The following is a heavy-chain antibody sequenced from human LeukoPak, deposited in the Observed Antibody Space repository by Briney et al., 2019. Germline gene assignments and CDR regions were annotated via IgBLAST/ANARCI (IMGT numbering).Heavy chain of an antibody. Sequence: ASVKVSCKASGYTFTSYYMHWVRLAPGQGLEWMGIINPSGGSTSYAQKFQGRVTMTRDTSTSTVYMELSSLRSEDTAVYYCARGRVQGDFWSGYYRAYFDYWGQGTLVTVSS. CDR1: GYTFTSYY. D-gene: IGHD3-3*01. J-gene: IGHJ4*02. V-gene: IGHV1-46*01. CDR3: ARGRVQGDFWSGYYRAYFDY. CDR2: INPSGGST.